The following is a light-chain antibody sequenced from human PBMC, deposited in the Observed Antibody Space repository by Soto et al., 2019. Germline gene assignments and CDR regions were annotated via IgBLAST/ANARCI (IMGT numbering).Light chain of an antibody. J-gene: IGKJ5*01. CDR1: QTISNS. V-gene: IGKV3-15*01. Sequence: EIVMTQSPATLSVSPGERATLSCRASQTISNSLAWYQQKPGRAPRLLMYGASTRATGFPARFSGSGSGTEFTLTISSLQSEDFAVYYCQQYNDWPPITFGQGTRLEI. CDR3: QQYNDWPPIT. CDR2: GAS.